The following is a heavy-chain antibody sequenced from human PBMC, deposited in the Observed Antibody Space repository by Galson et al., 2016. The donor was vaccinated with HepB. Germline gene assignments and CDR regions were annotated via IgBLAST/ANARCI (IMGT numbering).Heavy chain of an antibody. V-gene: IGHV4-4*02. Sequence: SETLSLTCTVSGDSISSTNWWSWVRQSPEKGLEWIGEIYHSEYTNYNPSLESRVTMSVDKSKNQFYLSLTSVTAADTAVYYCARDFLRDIVVLPTSRTYYYCGMDVWGRGTTVTVSS. CDR3: ARDFLRDIVVLPTSRTYYYCGMDV. CDR1: GDSISSTNW. CDR2: IYHSEYT. J-gene: IGHJ6*02. D-gene: IGHD2-15*01.